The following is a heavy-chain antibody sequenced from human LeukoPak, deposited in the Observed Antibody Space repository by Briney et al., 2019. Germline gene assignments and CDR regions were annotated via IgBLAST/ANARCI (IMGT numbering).Heavy chain of an antibody. CDR3: ARDKAHTYGRYFDP. J-gene: IGHJ5*02. CDR1: GDSISIYY. V-gene: IGHV4-59*01. Sequence: SETLSLTCTVSGDSISIYYWNWVRQTPGKGLEWVGYISFGTPDYNPSLTSRVTISVHTSNNHFSLQLTSVPPADTAVYYCARDKAHTYGRYFDPWGQGTLVAVSS. D-gene: IGHD5-18*01. CDR2: ISFGTP.